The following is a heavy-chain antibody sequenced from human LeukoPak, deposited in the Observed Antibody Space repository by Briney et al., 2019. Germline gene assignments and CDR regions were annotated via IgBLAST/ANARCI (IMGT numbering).Heavy chain of an antibody. CDR3: AEEGGHYDFWSGYYTAPNNWFDP. V-gene: IGHV3-30*02. D-gene: IGHD3-3*01. CDR1: GFTFSSYG. J-gene: IGHJ5*02. Sequence: GGSLRLSCAASGFTFSSYGMHWVRQAPGKGLEWVAFIRYDGSNKYYADSVKGRFTISRDNSKNTLYLQMNSLRAEDTAVYYCAEEGGHYDFWSGYYTAPNNWFDPWGQGTLVTVSS. CDR2: IRYDGSNK.